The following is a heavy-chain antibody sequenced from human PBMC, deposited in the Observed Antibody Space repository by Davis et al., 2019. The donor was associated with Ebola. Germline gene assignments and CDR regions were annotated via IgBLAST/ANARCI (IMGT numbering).Heavy chain of an antibody. CDR2: INHSGTT. CDR1: GGSFSGYY. CDR3: AREGCSSTSCFYYYYGMDV. V-gene: IGHV4-34*01. D-gene: IGHD2-2*01. J-gene: IGHJ6*04. Sequence: SETLSLTCAVYGGSFSGYYWNWIRQPPGKGLEWIGQINHSGTTNYNPSLESRVTISVDTSKRQLSLKLNSVTAADTAVYYCAREGCSSTSCFYYYYGMDVWGKGTTVTVSS.